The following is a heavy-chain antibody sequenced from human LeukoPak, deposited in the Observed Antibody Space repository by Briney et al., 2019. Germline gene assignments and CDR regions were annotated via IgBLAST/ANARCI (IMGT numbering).Heavy chain of an antibody. CDR1: GGTFTSYY. CDR3: ARELKNYGGNSTDAFDI. Sequence: ASVKVSCKASGGTFTSYYMHWVRQAPGQGLEWMGIINPSGGSTSYAQKFQGRVTMTRDTSTSTVYMELSSLRSEDTAVYYCARELKNYGGNSTDAFDIWGQGTMVTVSS. J-gene: IGHJ3*02. D-gene: IGHD4-23*01. CDR2: INPSGGST. V-gene: IGHV1-46*01.